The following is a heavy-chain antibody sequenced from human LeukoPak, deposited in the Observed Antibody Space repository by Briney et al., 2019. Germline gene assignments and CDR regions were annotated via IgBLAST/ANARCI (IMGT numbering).Heavy chain of an antibody. CDR1: GFTVSSNY. Sequence: PGGSLRLSCAASGFTVSSNYMSWVCQAPGKGLEWVSVIYSGGSTYYADSVKGRFTISRHNSKNTLYLQMNSLRAEDTAVYYCARSRPYDYVWGSYRQYYFDYWGQGTLVTVSS. D-gene: IGHD3-16*02. CDR2: IYSGGST. CDR3: ARSRPYDYVWGSYRQYYFDY. J-gene: IGHJ4*02. V-gene: IGHV3-53*04.